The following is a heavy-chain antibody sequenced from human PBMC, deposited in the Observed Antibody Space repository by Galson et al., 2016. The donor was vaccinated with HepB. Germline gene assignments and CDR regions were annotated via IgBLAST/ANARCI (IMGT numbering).Heavy chain of an antibody. CDR2: IYSGGST. CDR3: TCGRSPDAY. D-gene: IGHD3-16*02. J-gene: IGHJ4*02. V-gene: IGHV3-53*01. CDR1: GFTVSNNY. Sequence: SLRLSCAASGFTVSNNYMSWVRQAPGKGLEWVSLIYSGGSTSYADSVKGRFTISRDHFKNTLYLQMNSLRAEDTAVYFCTCGRSPDAYWGQGTLVTVSS.